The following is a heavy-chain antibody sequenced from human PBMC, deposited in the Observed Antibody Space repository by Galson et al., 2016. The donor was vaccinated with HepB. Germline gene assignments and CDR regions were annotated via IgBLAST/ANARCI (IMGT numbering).Heavy chain of an antibody. CDR1: GFTFSSYG. CDR2: ISYDGSNK. V-gene: IGHV3-30*03. CDR3: ATPYYDFWSGYNPFDY. J-gene: IGHJ4*02. Sequence: SLRLSCAASGFTFSSYGMHWVRQAPGKGLEWVAVISYDGSNKYYADSVKGRFTISRDNSKNTLYLQMNSLGAEDTAVYYCATPYYDFWSGYNPFDYWGQGTLVTVSS. D-gene: IGHD3-3*01.